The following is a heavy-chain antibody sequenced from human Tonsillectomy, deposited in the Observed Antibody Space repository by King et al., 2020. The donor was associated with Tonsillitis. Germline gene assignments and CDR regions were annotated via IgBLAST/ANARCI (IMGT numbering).Heavy chain of an antibody. J-gene: IGHJ6*02. D-gene: IGHD3-10*02. CDR2: INHSGST. CDR1: GGSFSGYY. CDR3: ANFWVFGVEGVDV. V-gene: IGHV4-34*01. Sequence: VQLQQWGEGLLKPSETLSLTCAVYGGSFSGYYWSWIRQPPGKGLEWIGEINHSGSTNYNPSLKSRVTMSVDTSKNQFSLKLSSVTAADTAVYYCANFWVFGVEGVDVWGQGTTVTVSS.